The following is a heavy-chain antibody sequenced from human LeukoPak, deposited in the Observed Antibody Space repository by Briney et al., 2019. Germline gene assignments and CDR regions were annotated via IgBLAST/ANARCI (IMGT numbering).Heavy chain of an antibody. CDR1: GFTFSNYW. CDR2: IKEDGSAK. D-gene: IGHD1-26*01. CDR3: AREEVGAYWY. J-gene: IGHJ4*02. Sequence: GGSLRLSCAASGFTFSNYWMSWVRQAPGKGLEWVANIKEDGSAKYYVDSVKGRFTISRDNAKNSLYLQMNSLRAEDTAVYYCAREEVGAYWYWGQGTLVTVSS. V-gene: IGHV3-7*01.